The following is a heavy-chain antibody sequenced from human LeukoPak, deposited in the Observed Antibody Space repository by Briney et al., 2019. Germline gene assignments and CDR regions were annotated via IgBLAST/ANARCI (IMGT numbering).Heavy chain of an antibody. Sequence: GGSLRLSCVASGFTFSSYAMSWVRQAPGKGLEWVSAISGSGGSTYYADPVKGRFTISRDNSKNTLYLQMNSLRAEDTAVYYCAKDSTTVTTGWFDPWGQGTLVTVSS. CDR3: AKDSTTVTTGWFDP. D-gene: IGHD4-17*01. CDR2: ISGSGGST. V-gene: IGHV3-23*01. CDR1: GFTFSSYA. J-gene: IGHJ5*02.